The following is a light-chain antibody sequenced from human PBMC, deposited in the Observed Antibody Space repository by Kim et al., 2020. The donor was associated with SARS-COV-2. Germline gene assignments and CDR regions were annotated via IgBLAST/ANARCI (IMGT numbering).Light chain of an antibody. Sequence: PGERAILSCRASQTIGISLGWYQHKRGQAPRLLIYDAANRAAGIADRFSGGGSGTDFTLTSSSLEPEDFATYYCQQRNNWTPAVTFGGGTKVDIK. CDR1: QTIGIS. J-gene: IGKJ4*01. CDR3: QQRNNWTPAVT. CDR2: DAA. V-gene: IGKV3-11*01.